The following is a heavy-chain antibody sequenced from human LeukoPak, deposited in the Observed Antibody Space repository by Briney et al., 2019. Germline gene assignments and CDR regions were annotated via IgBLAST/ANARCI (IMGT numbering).Heavy chain of an antibody. V-gene: IGHV3-48*01. D-gene: IGHD4-17*01. J-gene: IGHJ4*02. CDR1: GLTLISYS. CDR2: ISSSSGTI. CDR3: ARLTVTIDY. Sequence: PGGSRRFSFEAPGLTLISYSMTWFGQPPGKGLEWVSYISSSSGTIYYADSVKGRFTISRDNAKDSLYLQMNSLRAEDTAVYYCARLTVTIDYWGQGTLVTVSS.